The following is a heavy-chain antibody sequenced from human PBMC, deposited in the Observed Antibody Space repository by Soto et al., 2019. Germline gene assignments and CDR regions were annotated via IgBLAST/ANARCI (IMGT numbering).Heavy chain of an antibody. J-gene: IGHJ4*02. CDR3: ARGYTDGYSFDY. V-gene: IGHV4-31*03. D-gene: IGHD2-21*01. CDR2: IYYSGST. Sequence: SETLSLTCTVSGGSISSGGYYWSWIRQHPGKGLEWIGYIYYSGSTYYNPSLKSRVTISADTSKNQFSLKLSSVTAADTAVYYCARGYTDGYSFDYWGQGTLVTVS. CDR1: GGSISSGGYY.